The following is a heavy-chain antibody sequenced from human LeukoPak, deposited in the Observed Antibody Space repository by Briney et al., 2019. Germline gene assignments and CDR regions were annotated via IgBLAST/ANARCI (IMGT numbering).Heavy chain of an antibody. D-gene: IGHD3-9*01. Sequence: GGSLRLSRAASGFTVSSNYMSWVRQAPGKGLEWVSVIYSGGSTYYADSVKGRFTISRDNSKNTLYLQMNSLRAEDTAVYYCARERGDILTGYYQGGYFDYWGQGTLVTVSS. V-gene: IGHV3-66*01. CDR1: GFTVSSNY. J-gene: IGHJ4*02. CDR3: ARERGDILTGYYQGGYFDY. CDR2: IYSGGST.